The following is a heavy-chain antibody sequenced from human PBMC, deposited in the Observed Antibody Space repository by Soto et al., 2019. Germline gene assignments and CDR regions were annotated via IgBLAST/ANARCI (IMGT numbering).Heavy chain of an antibody. D-gene: IGHD2-15*01. Sequence: QVQLVQSGAEVKKPGSSVKVSCKASGGTFSSYTISWVRQAPGQGLEWMGRIIPILGIANYAQKFQGRVTMTADKSTSTAYMELSSLRSEDTAVYYCATSDCSGGSCYTENFDYWGQGTLVTVSS. CDR1: GGTFSSYT. CDR2: IIPILGIA. J-gene: IGHJ4*02. V-gene: IGHV1-69*02. CDR3: ATSDCSGGSCYTENFDY.